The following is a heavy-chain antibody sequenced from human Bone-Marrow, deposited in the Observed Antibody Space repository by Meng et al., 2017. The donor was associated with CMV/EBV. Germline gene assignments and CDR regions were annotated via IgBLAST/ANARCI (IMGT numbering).Heavy chain of an antibody. Sequence: SETLSLTCAVSGGSISSSNWWSWVRQPPGKGLKWIGEIYHSGSTNYNPSLKSRVTISVDKSKNQFSLKLSSVTAADTAVYYCARAPYYYDSSGYPDYWGQGTLVTVSS. J-gene: IGHJ4*02. V-gene: IGHV4-4*02. CDR3: ARAPYYYDSSGYPDY. D-gene: IGHD3-22*01. CDR2: IYHSGST. CDR1: GGSISSSNW.